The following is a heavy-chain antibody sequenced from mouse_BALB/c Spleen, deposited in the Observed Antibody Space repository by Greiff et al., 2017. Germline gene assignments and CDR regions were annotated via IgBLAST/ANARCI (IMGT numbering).Heavy chain of an antibody. CDR1: GFAFSSYD. Sequence: EVKLVESGGGLVKPGGSLKLSCAASGFAFSSYDMSWVRQTPEKRLEWVAYISSGGGSTYYPDTVKGRFTISRDNAKNTLYLQMSSLKSEDTAMYYCARQGDYYGTPFAYWGQGTLVTVSA. V-gene: IGHV5-12-1*01. CDR2: ISSGGGST. CDR3: ARQGDYYGTPFAY. J-gene: IGHJ3*01. D-gene: IGHD1-1*01.